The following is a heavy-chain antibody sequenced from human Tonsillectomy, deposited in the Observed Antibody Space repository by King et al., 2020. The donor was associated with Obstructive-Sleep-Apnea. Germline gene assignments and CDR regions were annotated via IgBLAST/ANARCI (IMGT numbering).Heavy chain of an antibody. J-gene: IGHJ5*02. V-gene: IGHV4-31*03. D-gene: IGHD3-9*01. Sequence: QLQESGPGLVKPSQTLSLTCTVSGGSISSGGYYWSWIRQTPGKGLEWIGYIFYSGSPYYNPSLKSRVIISVDTSKKKFSLKLSSVTAADKAVYYCARANMLTGYSPNWFDPWGQGTLVTVSS. CDR2: IFYSGSP. CDR3: ARANMLTGYSPNWFDP. CDR1: GGSISSGGYY.